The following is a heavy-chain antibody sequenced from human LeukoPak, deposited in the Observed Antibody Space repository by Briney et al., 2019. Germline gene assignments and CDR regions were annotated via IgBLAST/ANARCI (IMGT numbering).Heavy chain of an antibody. D-gene: IGHD1-26*01. J-gene: IGHJ4*02. Sequence: AGGSLRLSCAASGFTFSSYAMHWVRQAPGKGLEWVAVISYDGSNKYYADSVTGRFTISRDNSRNTLYLQMNSLRGDDTAVYYCAKDVGKWESLHFFDYWGQGTLVTVSS. V-gene: IGHV3-30-3*01. CDR1: GFTFSSYA. CDR2: ISYDGSNK. CDR3: AKDVGKWESLHFFDY.